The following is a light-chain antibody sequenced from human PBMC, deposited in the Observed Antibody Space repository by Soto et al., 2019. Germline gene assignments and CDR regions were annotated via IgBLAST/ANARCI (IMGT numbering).Light chain of an antibody. CDR3: SSYTISSTYV. CDR2: EVS. CDR1: SSDVGGYNY. J-gene: IGLJ1*01. V-gene: IGLV2-14*01. Sequence: QSVLTQPASLSRSPGQSITISCTGTSSDVGGYNYVSWHQQHPGKAPTLMIYEVSNPPSGVSNRFSGYASGNTDSLTIPGLQAEVEAYYYCSSYTISSTYVFGAGSKVSGL.